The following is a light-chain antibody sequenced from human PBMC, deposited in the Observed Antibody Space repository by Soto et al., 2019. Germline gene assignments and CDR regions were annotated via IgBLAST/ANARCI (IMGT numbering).Light chain of an antibody. V-gene: IGLV2-14*01. CDR3: SSYSSSSTLYVV. CDR1: SSDVGGYNY. Sequence: QSALTQPASVSGSPGQSITISCTGTSSDVGGYNYVSWYKQHPGKAPKLMIYDVSNRPSGVSNRFSGSKSGNTASLTISGLQAEAGADYYCSSYSSSSTLYVVFGGGTKLTDL. CDR2: DVS. J-gene: IGLJ2*01.